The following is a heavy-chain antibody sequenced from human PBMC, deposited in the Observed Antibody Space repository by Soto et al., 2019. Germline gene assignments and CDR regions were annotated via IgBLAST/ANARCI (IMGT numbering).Heavy chain of an antibody. J-gene: IGHJ6*02. V-gene: IGHV3-23*01. CDR2: ISGSGGST. CDR3: AKDLGITMVRGVIIRTYYYGMDV. Sequence: GGSLRLSCAASGFTFSSYAMSWVRQAPGKGLEWVSAISGSGGSTYYADSVKGRFTISRDNSKNTLYLQMNSLRAEDTAVYYCAKDLGITMVRGVIIRTYYYGMDVWGQGTTVTVSS. D-gene: IGHD3-10*01. CDR1: GFTFSSYA.